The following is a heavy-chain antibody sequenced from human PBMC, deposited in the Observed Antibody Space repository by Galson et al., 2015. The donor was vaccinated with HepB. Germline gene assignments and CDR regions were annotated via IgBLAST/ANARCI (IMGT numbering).Heavy chain of an antibody. J-gene: IGHJ5*02. CDR2: MDPKSGNT. Sequence: SVKVSCKASGYTFSGYDINWVRQATGQGFEWMGWMDPKSGNTDYAQKFQGRITLTRNTSISTAYMQLSSLKSEGTAVYFCARGGITVFGGVIAREDWFDPWGQGTLVTVSS. CDR3: ARGGITVFGGVIAREDWFDP. CDR1: GYTFSGYD. V-gene: IGHV1-8*01. D-gene: IGHD3-3*01.